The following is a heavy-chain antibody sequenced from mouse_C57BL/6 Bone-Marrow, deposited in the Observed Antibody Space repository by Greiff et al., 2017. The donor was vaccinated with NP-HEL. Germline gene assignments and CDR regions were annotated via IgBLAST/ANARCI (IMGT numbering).Heavy chain of an antibody. J-gene: IGHJ4*01. CDR3: ARRGITRYYYAMDY. Sequence: VKLMESGPELVRPGASVKISCKAPGYTFTSYWMPWVRQRPGQGLEWIGEIFPGSGSTYYNEKFKGKATLTVDTSSSTAYMQLSSLTSEDSAVYFCARRGITRYYYAMDYWGQGTSVTVSS. V-gene: IGHV1-56*01. CDR1: GYTFTSYW. D-gene: IGHD2-4*01. CDR2: IFPGSGST.